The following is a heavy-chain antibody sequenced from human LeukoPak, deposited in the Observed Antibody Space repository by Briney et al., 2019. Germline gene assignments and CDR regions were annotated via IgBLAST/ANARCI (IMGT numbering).Heavy chain of an antibody. V-gene: IGHV4-30-4*01. J-gene: IGHJ3*02. D-gene: IGHD3-22*01. Sequence: PSETLSLTCTVSGGSISSGDYYWSWIRQPPGKGLEWIGYIYYSGSTYYNPSLKSRVTISVDTSKNQFSLKLSSVTAADTAVYYRARERVEGPPEYYYDSSGPGGAFDIWGQGTMVTVSS. CDR3: ARERVEGPPEYYYDSSGPGGAFDI. CDR2: IYYSGST. CDR1: GGSISSGDYY.